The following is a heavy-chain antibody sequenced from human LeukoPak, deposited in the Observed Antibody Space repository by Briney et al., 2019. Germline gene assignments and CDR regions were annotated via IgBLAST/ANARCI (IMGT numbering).Heavy chain of an antibody. CDR3: ATGVTMVRGVKSDAFDI. Sequence: ASVKVSCKVSGYTLTGLSMHWVRQAPGKGLEWMGGFDPEDGETIYAQKFQGRVTMTEDTSTDTAYMELSSLRSEDTAVYYCATGVTMVRGVKSDAFDIWGQGTMVTVSS. V-gene: IGHV1-24*01. D-gene: IGHD3-10*01. CDR2: FDPEDGET. J-gene: IGHJ3*02. CDR1: GYTLTGLS.